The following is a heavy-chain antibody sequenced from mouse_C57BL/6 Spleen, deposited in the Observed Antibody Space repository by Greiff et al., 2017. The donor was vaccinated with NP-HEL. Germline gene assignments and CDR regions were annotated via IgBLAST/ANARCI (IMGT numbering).Heavy chain of an antibody. J-gene: IGHJ1*03. Sequence: EVKLVESGGGLVKPGGSLKLSCAASGFTFSDYGMHWVRQAPEKGLEWVAYISSGSSTIYYADTVKGRFTISRDNAKNTLFLQMTSLRSEDTAMYYCAKGYYYGSSGYFDVWGTGTTVTVSS. CDR1: GFTFSDYG. V-gene: IGHV5-17*01. CDR2: ISSGSSTI. CDR3: AKGYYYGSSGYFDV. D-gene: IGHD1-1*01.